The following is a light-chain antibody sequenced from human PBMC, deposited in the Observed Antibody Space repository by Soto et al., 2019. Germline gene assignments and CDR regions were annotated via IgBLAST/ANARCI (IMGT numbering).Light chain of an antibody. V-gene: IGKV1D-12*01. CDR2: ATS. CDR3: QQTNSFTLT. Sequence: DIQMTQSQSSVSASVGDRVNITCRAGQGISSWLAWYQQKPGKAPKVLIYATSRLQSGVPSRFSGIVSGTDFNLTICSLQPEDCATYFCQQTNSFTLTFCGVTKVEIK. J-gene: IGKJ4*01. CDR1: QGISSW.